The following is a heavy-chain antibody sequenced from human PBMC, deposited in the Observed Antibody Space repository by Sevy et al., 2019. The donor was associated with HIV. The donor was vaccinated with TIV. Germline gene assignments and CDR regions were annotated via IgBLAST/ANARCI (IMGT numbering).Heavy chain of an antibody. J-gene: IGHJ4*02. CDR2: IYPSDSNI. CDR3: ARHGGGFDY. D-gene: IGHD3-16*01. V-gene: IGHV5-51*01. Sequence: GESLKISCKGSGYSFTNYWIGWVRQMPGKGLEWMGIIYPSDSNIRYSPSFQGQVTISADKSIGTAYLKWSSLMASDTAMYFCARHGGGFDYWGQGTLVTVSS. CDR1: GYSFTNYW.